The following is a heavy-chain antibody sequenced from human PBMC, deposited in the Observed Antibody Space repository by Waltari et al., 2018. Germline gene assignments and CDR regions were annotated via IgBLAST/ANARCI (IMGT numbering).Heavy chain of an antibody. Sequence: QVQLQESGPGLVKPSETLSLTCTVSGGSISSHYWSWIRQPPGKGLEWIGYIYYSGSTNYNPSLKSRVTISVDTSKNQFSLKRSSVTAADTAVYYCARAGSGSYYNWFDPWGQGTLVTVSS. V-gene: IGHV4-59*11. CDR2: IYYSGST. CDR1: GGSISSHY. CDR3: ARAGSGSYYNWFDP. J-gene: IGHJ5*02. D-gene: IGHD1-26*01.